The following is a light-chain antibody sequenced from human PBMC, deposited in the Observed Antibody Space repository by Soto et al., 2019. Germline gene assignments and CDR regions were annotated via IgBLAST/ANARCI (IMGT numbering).Light chain of an antibody. Sequence: EIVLTQSPGTLSLSPGERATLSCRAGQSVDSSYLAWYQQKPGQAPRLLIYGASSRATDIPDRFSGSGSGTDFTLTISRLAPEDFAVYYCQEYGDSSWTFGQGTRVEIK. J-gene: IGKJ1*01. CDR1: QSVDSSY. CDR3: QEYGDSSWT. CDR2: GAS. V-gene: IGKV3-20*01.